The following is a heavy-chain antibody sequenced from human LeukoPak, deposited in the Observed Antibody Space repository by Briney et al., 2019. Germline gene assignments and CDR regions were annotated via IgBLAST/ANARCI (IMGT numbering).Heavy chain of an antibody. V-gene: IGHV4-61*01. CDR1: GGSIRSSYYY. CDR2: IYYSGST. J-gene: IGHJ3*02. Sequence: SETLSLTCTVSGGSIRSSYYYWGWIRQPPGKGLEWIGYIYYSGSTIYNPSLKSRVTISVDTSKNQFSLKLSSVTAADTAVYYCARDWGYCSGGSCYFAFDIWGQGTMVTVSS. CDR3: ARDWGYCSGGSCYFAFDI. D-gene: IGHD2-15*01.